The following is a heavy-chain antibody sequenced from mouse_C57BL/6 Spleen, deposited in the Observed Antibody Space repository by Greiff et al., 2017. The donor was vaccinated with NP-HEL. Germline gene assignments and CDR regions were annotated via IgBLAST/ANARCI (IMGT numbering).Heavy chain of an antibody. V-gene: IGHV2-2*01. Sequence: VKLMESGPGLVQPSQSLSITCTVSGFSLTSYGVHWVRQSPGKGLEWLGVIWSGGSTDYNAAFISRLSISKDNSKSQVFFKMNSLQADDTAIYYCARITTVVYYYAMDYWGQGTSVTVSS. J-gene: IGHJ4*01. CDR2: IWSGGST. D-gene: IGHD1-1*01. CDR1: GFSLTSYG. CDR3: ARITTVVYYYAMDY.